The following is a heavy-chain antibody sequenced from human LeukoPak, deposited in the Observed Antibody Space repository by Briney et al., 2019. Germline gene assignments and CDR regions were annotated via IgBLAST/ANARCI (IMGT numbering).Heavy chain of an antibody. D-gene: IGHD3-16*01. CDR3: ARLVKYDYVWGSYSLGADYYYYMDV. Sequence: GASVKVSCKASGYTFTSYGISWVRQAPGQGLEWMGWISAYNGNTNYAQKLQGRVTMTTDTSTSTAYMELRSLRSDDTAVYYCARLVKYDYVWGSYSLGADYYYYMDVWGKGTTVTISS. J-gene: IGHJ6*03. V-gene: IGHV1-18*01. CDR2: ISAYNGNT. CDR1: GYTFTSYG.